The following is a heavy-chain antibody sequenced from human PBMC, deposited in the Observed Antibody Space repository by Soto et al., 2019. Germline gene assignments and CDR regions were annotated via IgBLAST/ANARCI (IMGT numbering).Heavy chain of an antibody. J-gene: IGHJ4*02. CDR1: GFTFSRHE. Sequence: GGSLRLSCVASGFTFSRHEMNWVRQAPGKGLEWVSYISSSGSGSTIYYADPVKGRFTVSRDNAKNSLYLQMNSLRAEDTAIYYCARGGAVAGTGYFDFWGQGTLVTVSS. CDR3: ARGGAVAGTGYFDF. V-gene: IGHV3-48*03. D-gene: IGHD6-19*01. CDR2: ISSSGSGSTI.